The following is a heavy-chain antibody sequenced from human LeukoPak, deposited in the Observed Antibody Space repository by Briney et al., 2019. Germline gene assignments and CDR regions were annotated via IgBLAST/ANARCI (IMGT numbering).Heavy chain of an antibody. CDR1: GFTFSSNS. Sequence: GGSLRLSCAASGFTFSSNSMNWVRQAPGKGLEWVSYISSSGSTIYYADSVKGRFTISRDNAKNSLYLQMNSLRAEDTAVYYCARDVDIVDRFDYWGQGTLVTVSS. J-gene: IGHJ4*02. V-gene: IGHV3-48*04. CDR3: ARDVDIVDRFDY. CDR2: ISSSGSTI. D-gene: IGHD2-15*01.